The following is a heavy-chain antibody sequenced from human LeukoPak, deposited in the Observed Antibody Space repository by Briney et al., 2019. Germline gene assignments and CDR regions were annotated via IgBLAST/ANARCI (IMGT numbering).Heavy chain of an antibody. CDR2: ISWNSGSI. V-gene: IGHV3-9*01. CDR1: GFTFDDYA. J-gene: IGHJ3*02. CDR3: ANSLYLTAMVYNAFGI. Sequence: GRSLRLSCAASGFTFDDYAMHWVRQAPGKGLEWVSGISWNSGSIGYADSVKGRFTISRDNAKNSLYLQMNSLRAEDTALYYCANSLYLTAMVYNAFGIWGQGTMVTVSS. D-gene: IGHD5-18*01.